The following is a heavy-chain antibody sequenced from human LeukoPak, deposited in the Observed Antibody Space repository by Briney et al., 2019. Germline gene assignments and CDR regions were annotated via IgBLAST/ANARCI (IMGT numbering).Heavy chain of an antibody. CDR1: GFTFSSYA. Sequence: PGGSLRLSCAASGFTFSSYAMHWVRQAPGKGLEYVSAISSNGGSTYYANSVKGRFTISRDNSKNTLYLQMGSLRAEDMAVYYCARGVWQEQQLNWFDPWGQGTLVTVSS. V-gene: IGHV3-64*01. CDR3: ARGVWQEQQLNWFDP. J-gene: IGHJ5*02. D-gene: IGHD6-13*01. CDR2: ISSNGGST.